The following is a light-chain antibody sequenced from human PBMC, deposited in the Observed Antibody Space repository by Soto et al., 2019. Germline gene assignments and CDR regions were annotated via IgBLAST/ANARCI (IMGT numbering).Light chain of an antibody. J-gene: IGKJ2*01. Sequence: EIVLTQSPGTLSLSPGERATLSCRASQSVSNNYLAWYQQKPGQAPRLLIYGSSSRATGIPDRCSASGSGTDFTLTISRLEPEDSAVYLCQQDGGSPPYTFGRGTKVEIK. CDR3: QQDGGSPPYT. CDR1: QSVSNNY. CDR2: GSS. V-gene: IGKV3-20*01.